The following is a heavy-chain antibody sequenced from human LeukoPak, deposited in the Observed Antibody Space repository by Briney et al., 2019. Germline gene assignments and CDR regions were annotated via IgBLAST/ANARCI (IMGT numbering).Heavy chain of an antibody. CDR3: ARGYYDSSGYYYVGVDY. CDR2: IYYSGST. J-gene: IGHJ4*02. CDR1: GGSISSYY. V-gene: IGHV4-59*01. D-gene: IGHD3-22*01. Sequence: SETLSLTCTVSGGSISSYYWSWLRQPPGKGLEWIGYIYYSGSTNYNPSLKSRVTISVDTSKNQFSLKLSSVTAADTAVYYCARGYYDSSGYYYVGVDYWGQGTLVTVSS.